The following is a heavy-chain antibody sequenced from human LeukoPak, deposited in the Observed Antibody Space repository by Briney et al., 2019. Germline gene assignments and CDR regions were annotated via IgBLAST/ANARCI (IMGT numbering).Heavy chain of an antibody. Sequence: QAGGSLRLSCAASGFTFSSYGMSWVRQAPGKGLEWVANIKQDGSEKYYVDSVKGRFTISRDNAKNTLYLQMNSLRAEDTAVYYCARRGVFSGWSDYYFEYWGQGTLVTVSS. J-gene: IGHJ4*02. D-gene: IGHD6-19*01. CDR1: GFTFSSYG. CDR2: IKQDGSEK. V-gene: IGHV3-7*01. CDR3: ARRGVFSGWSDYYFEY.